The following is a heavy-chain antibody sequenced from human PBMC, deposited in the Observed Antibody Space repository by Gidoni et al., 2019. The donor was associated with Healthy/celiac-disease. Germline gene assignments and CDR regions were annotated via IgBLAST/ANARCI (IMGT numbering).Heavy chain of an antibody. CDR1: GYTCTSYG. CDR2: ISAYNGNT. V-gene: IGHV1-18*04. D-gene: IGHD6-19*01. J-gene: IGHJ6*02. CDR3: ATPGSSGGGLDYYYYGMDV. Sequence: QVQLVQSGAEVTKPGASVKVSCKASGYTCTSYGISWVRQAPGQGLEWMGWISAYNGNTNYAQKLQGRVTMTTDTSTSTAYMELRSLRSDDTAVYYCATPGSSGGGLDYYYYGMDVWGQGTTVTVSS.